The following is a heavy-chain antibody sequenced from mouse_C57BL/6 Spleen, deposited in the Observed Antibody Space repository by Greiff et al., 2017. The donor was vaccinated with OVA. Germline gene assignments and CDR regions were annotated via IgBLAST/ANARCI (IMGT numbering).Heavy chain of an antibody. CDR2: IDPSDSYT. J-gene: IGHJ4*01. D-gene: IGHD4-1*01. CDR1: GYTFTSYW. Sequence: QVQLQQPGAELVMPGASVKLSCKASGYTFTSYWMHWVKQRPGQGLEWIGEIDPSDSYTNSNQKFKGKSTLTLDKSSSTAYMQLSSLTSEDSAVYYCARGDWDVYYAMDYWGQGTSVTVSS. CDR3: ARGDWDVYYAMDY. V-gene: IGHV1-69*01.